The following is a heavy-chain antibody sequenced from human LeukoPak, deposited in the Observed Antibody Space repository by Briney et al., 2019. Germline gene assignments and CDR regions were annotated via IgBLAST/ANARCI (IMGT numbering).Heavy chain of an antibody. CDR2: ISYDGSNK. CDR1: GFTFSSYG. V-gene: IGHV3-30*18. D-gene: IGHD5-18*01. Sequence: GESLKISCAASGFTFSSYGMHWVRQAPGKGLEWVAVISYDGSNKYYAGSVKGRFTISRDNSKNTLYLQMNSLRAEDTAVYYCAKEFGYSYGRAPWGQGTLVTVSS. J-gene: IGHJ5*02. CDR3: AKEFGYSYGRAP.